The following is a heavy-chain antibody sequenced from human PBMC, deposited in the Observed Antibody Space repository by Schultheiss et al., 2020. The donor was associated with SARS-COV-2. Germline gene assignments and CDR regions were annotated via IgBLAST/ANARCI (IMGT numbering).Heavy chain of an antibody. CDR2: ISAYNGNT. D-gene: IGHD6-19*01. V-gene: IGHV1-18*01. J-gene: IGHJ6*02. Sequence: ASVKVSCKASGYTFTSYGISWVRQAPGQGLEWMGWISAYNGNTNYAQKLQGRVTMTTDTSTSTAYMELRSLRSDDTAVYYCARAAASGWYDTYYYYYGMDVWGQGTTVTVSS. CDR3: ARAAASGWYDTYYYYYGMDV. CDR1: GYTFTSYG.